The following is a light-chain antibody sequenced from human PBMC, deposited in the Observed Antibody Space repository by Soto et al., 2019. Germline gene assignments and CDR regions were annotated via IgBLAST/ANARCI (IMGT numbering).Light chain of an antibody. Sequence: QSVLTLPASVSGSPGQSITISCTGTSSDVGGYNYVSWYQQHPGKAPKLMVYEVTNRPSGVSNRFSGSRSGNTASLTISGLQSEDEAEYYCNSYTSSSTFVFGTGTKLTVL. V-gene: IGLV2-14*01. CDR1: SSDVGGYNY. CDR3: NSYTSSSTFV. CDR2: EVT. J-gene: IGLJ1*01.